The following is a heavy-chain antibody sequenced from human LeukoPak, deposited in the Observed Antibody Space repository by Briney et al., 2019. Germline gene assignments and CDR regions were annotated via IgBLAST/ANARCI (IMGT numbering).Heavy chain of an antibody. Sequence: PSETLSLTCTVSGGSISSSSYYWGWIRQPPGTGLEWIGSIYHSGSTYYNPSLKSRVTISVDTSKNQFSLKLSSVTAADTAVYYCARGNLWPTYDYVWGSYRPLDYWGQGTLVTVSS. D-gene: IGHD3-16*02. CDR1: GGSISSSSYY. CDR3: ARGNLWPTYDYVWGSYRPLDY. J-gene: IGHJ4*02. V-gene: IGHV4-39*07. CDR2: IYHSGST.